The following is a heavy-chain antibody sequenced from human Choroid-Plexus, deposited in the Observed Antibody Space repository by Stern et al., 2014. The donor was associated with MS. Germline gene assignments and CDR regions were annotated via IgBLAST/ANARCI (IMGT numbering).Heavy chain of an antibody. D-gene: IGHD2/OR15-2a*01. CDR3: AKDRQYLTFFFDF. J-gene: IGHJ4*02. V-gene: IGHV3-30*18. Sequence: VQLVESGGGVVQPGRPLRLSCAASGFSFSSFGMPWGRPAPGKGLGRVALISYDGSKDYADSVKGRFAISRDDSKNTLYLQMNSLRAEDTAVYYCAKDRQYLTFFFDFWGQGSLVTVSS. CDR1: GFSFSSFG. CDR2: ISYDGSK.